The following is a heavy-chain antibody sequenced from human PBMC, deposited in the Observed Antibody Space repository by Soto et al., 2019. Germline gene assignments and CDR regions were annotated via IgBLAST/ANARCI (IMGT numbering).Heavy chain of an antibody. CDR2: IYWDDDK. CDR1: GFSLSTSGVD. D-gene: IGHD6-6*01. Sequence: QITLKESGPTLVKPTQTLTLTCTFSGFSLSTSGVDVGWIRQPPGKALEWLALIYWDDDKRYSPSLKSRLTITKDTSKNHGVLTMTNMDPLDTATYYCAHRRPYSNSPEYFFDYWGQGTLVTVSS. J-gene: IGHJ4*02. CDR3: AHRRPYSNSPEYFFDY. V-gene: IGHV2-5*02.